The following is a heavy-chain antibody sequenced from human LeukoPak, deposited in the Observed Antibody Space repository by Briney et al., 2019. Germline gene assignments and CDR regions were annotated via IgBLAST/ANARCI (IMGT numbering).Heavy chain of an antibody. CDR2: ISGGGGST. CDR1: GFTFSSYA. CDR3: AKGSGINHYHWIDP. D-gene: IGHD1-14*01. Sequence: GGPLRLSCAASGFTFSSYAMNWVRQAPGKGLEWVSGISGGGGSTYYADSVKGQFTISRDNSKNTLYLQMDSLRAEDTALYYCAKGSGINHYHWIDPWGQGTLVTVSS. J-gene: IGHJ5*02. V-gene: IGHV3-23*01.